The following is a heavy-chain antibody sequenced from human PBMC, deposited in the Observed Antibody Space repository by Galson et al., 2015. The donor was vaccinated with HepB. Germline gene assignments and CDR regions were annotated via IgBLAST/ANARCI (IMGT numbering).Heavy chain of an antibody. CDR3: AKDKMLYGVDYFYYGMDV. CDR1: GFTFSSYG. J-gene: IGHJ6*02. D-gene: IGHD2-8*01. V-gene: IGHV3-30*18. Sequence: SLRLSCAASGFTFSSYGMHWVRQAPGKGLEWVAVLSYDGRNKYYADSVKGRFTISRDNSKNTVYLQMNSLRAEDTAVYYCAKDKMLYGVDYFYYGMDVWGQGTTFTVTS. CDR2: LSYDGRNK.